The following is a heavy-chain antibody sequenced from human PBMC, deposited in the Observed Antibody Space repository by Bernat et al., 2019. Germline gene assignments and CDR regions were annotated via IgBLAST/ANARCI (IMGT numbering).Heavy chain of an antibody. CDR1: GFTFSNYG. CDR2: ISYDGSNK. Sequence: QVQLVESGGGVVQPGRSLRLSCAASGFTFSNYGMHWVRQAPGKGLEWVAFISYDGSNKYYADSVKGRFTISRDNSKNTLYLQMNSLRAEDTAVYYCARGEYSSSPDYWGQGTLVTVSS. V-gene: IGHV3-33*05. J-gene: IGHJ4*02. CDR3: ARGEYSSSPDY. D-gene: IGHD6-6*01.